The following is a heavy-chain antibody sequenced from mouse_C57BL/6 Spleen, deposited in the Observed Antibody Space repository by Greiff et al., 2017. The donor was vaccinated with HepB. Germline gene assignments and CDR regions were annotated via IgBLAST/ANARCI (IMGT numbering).Heavy chain of an antibody. D-gene: IGHD4-1*01. CDR1: GYTFTRYW. CDR3: AREGELGLSMDY. J-gene: IGHJ4*01. Sequence: VQLQQSGTELVKPGASVKLSCKASGYTFTRYWMHWVKQRPGQGLEWIGNINPSNGGTNYNEKFKSKATLTVDKSSSTAYMQLSSLTSEDSAVYYCAREGELGLSMDYWGQGTSVTVSS. CDR2: INPSNGGT. V-gene: IGHV1-53*01.